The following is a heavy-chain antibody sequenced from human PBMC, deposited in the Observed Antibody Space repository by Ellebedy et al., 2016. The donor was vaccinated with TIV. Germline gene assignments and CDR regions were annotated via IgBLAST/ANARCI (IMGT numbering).Heavy chain of an antibody. CDR3: AKDGAVRGVHDAFDT. Sequence: GGSLRLXXAASGFTFSGYGMSWVRQAPGKGLEWVSGISGSGGSTYYADSVKGRFTISRDNSKNTLYLQMNSLRAEDTAVYYCAKDGAVRGVHDAFDTWGQGTMVTVSS. CDR2: ISGSGGST. J-gene: IGHJ3*02. CDR1: GFTFSGYG. V-gene: IGHV3-23*01. D-gene: IGHD3-10*01.